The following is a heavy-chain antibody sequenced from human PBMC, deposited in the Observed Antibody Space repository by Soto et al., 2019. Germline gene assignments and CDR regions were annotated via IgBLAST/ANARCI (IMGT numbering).Heavy chain of an antibody. Sequence: EVQLVESGGGLVHPGGSLRLSCAASGFIFSTYGVTWVRQAPGKGLEWVSSISSTSTFIYYADSVKGRFTISRDNSKNSLYLPMSSMRAAERATALCGRVKDY. CDR2: ISSTSTFI. CDR1: GFIFSTYG. D-gene: IGHD2-21*01. CDR3: GRVKDY. J-gene: IGHJ4*01. V-gene: IGHV3-21*01.